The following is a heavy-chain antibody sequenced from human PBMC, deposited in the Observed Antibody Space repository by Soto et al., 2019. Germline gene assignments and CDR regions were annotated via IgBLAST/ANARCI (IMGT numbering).Heavy chain of an antibody. Sequence: ASVKVSCKASGGTFSSYAISWVRQAPGQGLEWMGGIIPIFGTANYAQKFQGRVTITADESTSTAYMELSSLRSEDAAVYYCARGPIVVVTASARSLYGMDVWGQGTTVTVSS. CDR1: GGTFSSYA. V-gene: IGHV1-69*13. J-gene: IGHJ6*02. D-gene: IGHD2-21*02. CDR2: IIPIFGTA. CDR3: ARGPIVVVTASARSLYGMDV.